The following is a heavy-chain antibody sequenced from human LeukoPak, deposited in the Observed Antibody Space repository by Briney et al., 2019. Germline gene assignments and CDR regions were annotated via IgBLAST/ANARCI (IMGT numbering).Heavy chain of an antibody. CDR3: ARDRGPSGSYYYYYMDV. D-gene: IGHD1-26*01. CDR1: GGTFSSYA. V-gene: IGHV1-69*11. CDR2: IIPILGTA. Sequence: SSVKVSCKASGGTFSSYAISWVRQAPGQGLEWMGRIIPILGTANYAQKFQGRVTITTDESTSTAYMELSSLRSEDTAVYYCARDRGPSGSYYYYYMDVWGKGTTVTVSS. J-gene: IGHJ6*03.